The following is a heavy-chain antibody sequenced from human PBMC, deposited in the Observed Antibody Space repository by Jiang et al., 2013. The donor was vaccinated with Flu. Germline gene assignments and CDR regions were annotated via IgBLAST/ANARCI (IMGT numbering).Heavy chain of an antibody. CDR3: ARDPGSSSDD. J-gene: IGHJ4*02. V-gene: IGHV3-21*01. CDR2: ISSTGIYI. Sequence: RQAPGKGLEWVSSISSTGIYIFYADSVKGRFTISRDNAKDSLSLQMNSLRAEDTAVYYCARDPGSSSDDWGQGTLVTVSS.